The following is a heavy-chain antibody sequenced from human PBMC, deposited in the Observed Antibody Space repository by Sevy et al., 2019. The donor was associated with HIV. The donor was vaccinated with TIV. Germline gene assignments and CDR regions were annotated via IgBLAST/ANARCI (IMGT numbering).Heavy chain of an antibody. V-gene: IGHV3-21*01. J-gene: IGHJ5*02. CDR2: INSYSNYI. D-gene: IGHD6-6*01. CDR1: GFTFSTYS. CDR3: AREGARRPFDP. Sequence: GGSLRLSCAASGFTFSTYSMNWVRQPPGKGLEWVSSINSYSNYIYYADSLKGRFTISRDNAKNSLYLQMNGLRPEDTAVYYCAREGARRPFDPWGQGTLVTVS.